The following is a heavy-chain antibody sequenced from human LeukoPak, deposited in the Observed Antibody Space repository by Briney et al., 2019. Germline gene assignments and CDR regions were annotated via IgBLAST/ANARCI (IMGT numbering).Heavy chain of an antibody. D-gene: IGHD3-22*01. CDR1: GGSISSSSYY. CDR2: IYYSGST. V-gene: IGHV4-39*01. J-gene: IGHJ4*02. Sequence: SETLSLTCTVSGGSISSSSYYWGWIRQPPGKGLEWIVSIYYSGSTYYNPSLKSRVTISVDTSKNQFSLKLSSVTAADTAVYYCARAPHFFDISGSRYYFDYWGQGTLVSVSS. CDR3: ARAPHFFDISGSRYYFDY.